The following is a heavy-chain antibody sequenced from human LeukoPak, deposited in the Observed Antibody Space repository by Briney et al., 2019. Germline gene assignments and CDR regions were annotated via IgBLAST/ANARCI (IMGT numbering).Heavy chain of an antibody. D-gene: IGHD5-12*01. CDR1: GYTFTGYY. CDR2: INPNSGGT. V-gene: IGHV1-2*02. J-gene: IGHJ4*02. Sequence: ASVKVSCKASGYTFTGYYMHWVRQAPGQGLEWMGWINPNSGGTNYAQKFQGRVTMTEDTSTDTAYMGLSSLRSEDTAVYYCATTVPLRWLPLYWGQGTLVTVSS. CDR3: ATTVPLRWLPLY.